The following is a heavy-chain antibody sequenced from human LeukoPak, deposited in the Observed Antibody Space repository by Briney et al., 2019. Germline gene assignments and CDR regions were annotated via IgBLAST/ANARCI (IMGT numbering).Heavy chain of an antibody. V-gene: IGHV4-34*01. D-gene: IGHD3-22*01. CDR2: INHSGST. CDR1: GGPFSGYY. CDR3: ARGVDDSSGYYEFGY. Sequence: PSETLSLTCAVYGGPFSGYYWSWIRQPPGKGLEWIGEINHSGSTNYNPSLKSRVTISVDTSKNQFSLKLSSVTAADTAVYYCARGVDDSSGYYEFGYWGQGTLVTVSS. J-gene: IGHJ4*02.